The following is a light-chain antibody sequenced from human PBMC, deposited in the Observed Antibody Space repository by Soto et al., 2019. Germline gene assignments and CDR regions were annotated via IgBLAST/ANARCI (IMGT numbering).Light chain of an antibody. CDR3: AAWDDSLNGVV. Sequence: QLVLTQPPSASATPGQRVTISCSGSTSNIGSNTVNWYQQLPGTAPKVLIYTNNQRPSGVPDRFSGSKSGTSASLAISGLQSEDEAAYYCAAWDDSLNGVVFGGGTKLTV. CDR2: TNN. V-gene: IGLV1-44*01. CDR1: TSNIGSNT. J-gene: IGLJ2*01.